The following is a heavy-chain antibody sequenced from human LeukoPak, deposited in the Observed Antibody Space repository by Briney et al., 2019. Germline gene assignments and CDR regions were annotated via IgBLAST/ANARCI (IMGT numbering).Heavy chain of an antibody. CDR2: IYTSGST. CDR3: ARDRNDFWSGYYRY. V-gene: IGHV4-61*02. J-gene: IGHJ4*02. Sequence: PSETLSLTCTVSGGSISSGSYYRSWIRQPAGKGLEWIGRIYTSGSTNYNPSLKSRVTISVDTSKNQFSLKLSSVTAADTAVYHCARDRNDFWSGYYRYWGQGTLVTVSS. D-gene: IGHD3-3*01. CDR1: GGSISSGSYY.